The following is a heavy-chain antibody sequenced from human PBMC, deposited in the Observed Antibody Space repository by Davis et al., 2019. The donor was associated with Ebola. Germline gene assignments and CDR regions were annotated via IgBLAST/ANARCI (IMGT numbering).Heavy chain of an antibody. Sequence: GESLKISCAASGFTVSSNYMSWVRQAPGKGLEWVSGISGSGGITKYADSVKGRFTISRDNSRNTLYLQMNSLRAEDTALYNCAKERSRRYTFDYWGQGTLVTVSS. D-gene: IGHD6-13*01. CDR3: AKERSRRYTFDY. J-gene: IGHJ4*02. CDR1: GFTVSSNY. CDR2: ISGSGGIT. V-gene: IGHV3-23*01.